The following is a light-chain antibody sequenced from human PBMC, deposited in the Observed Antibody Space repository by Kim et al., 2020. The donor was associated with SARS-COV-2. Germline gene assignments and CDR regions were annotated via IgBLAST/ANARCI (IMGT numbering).Light chain of an antibody. CDR3: QKYNNWPPYT. CDR1: QSVSIN. J-gene: IGKJ2*01. Sequence: VSPGERATLSCRASQSVSINFAWYQQKPGQAPRLLIYGASTRATGIPARVSGSGSGTEFTLIISSLQSEDFAVYYCQKYNNWPPYTFGQGTKLEI. CDR2: GAS. V-gene: IGKV3-15*01.